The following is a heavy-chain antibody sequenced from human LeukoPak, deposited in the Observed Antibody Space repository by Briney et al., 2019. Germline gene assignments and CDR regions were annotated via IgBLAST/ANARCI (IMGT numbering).Heavy chain of an antibody. V-gene: IGHV3-48*02. Sequence: GGSLRLSCAASGFSFSTYYVNWVRQAPGKGLEWVSYISSSISTIYYADSVKGRFTISRDNAKDSLYLQMNSLRDGDTAVYYCAREVGRIGSSGYYFDYWGQGTLVTVSS. D-gene: IGHD3-22*01. CDR2: ISSSISTI. J-gene: IGHJ4*02. CDR3: AREVGRIGSSGYYFDY. CDR1: GFSFSTYY.